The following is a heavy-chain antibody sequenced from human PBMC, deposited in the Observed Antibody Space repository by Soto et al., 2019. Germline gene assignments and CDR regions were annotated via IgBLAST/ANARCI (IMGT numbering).Heavy chain of an antibody. CDR1: GYTFTGYY. Sequence: ASVKVSCKASGYTFTGYYMHWVRQAPGQGLEWMGWINPNSGGTNYAQKFQGWVTMTRDTSISTAYMELSRLRSDDTAVYYCARDSGGGQQLWYYYGMDVWGQGTTVTVSS. D-gene: IGHD6-13*01. CDR3: ARDSGGGQQLWYYYGMDV. V-gene: IGHV1-2*04. J-gene: IGHJ6*02. CDR2: INPNSGGT.